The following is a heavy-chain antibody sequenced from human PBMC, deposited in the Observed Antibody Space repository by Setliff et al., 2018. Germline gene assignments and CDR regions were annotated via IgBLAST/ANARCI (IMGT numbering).Heavy chain of an antibody. CDR3: ARGADTVVAPYDAFDI. CDR2: INHSGST. Sequence: PSETLSLTCAVYGGSFSGYYWSWIRQPPGKGLEWIGEINHSGSTNYNPSLKSRVTISVDTSKNQFSLTLSSVTAADTAVYYCARGADTVVAPYDAFDIWGQGTMVTVSS. J-gene: IGHJ3*02. CDR1: GGSFSGYY. V-gene: IGHV4-34*01. D-gene: IGHD2-15*01.